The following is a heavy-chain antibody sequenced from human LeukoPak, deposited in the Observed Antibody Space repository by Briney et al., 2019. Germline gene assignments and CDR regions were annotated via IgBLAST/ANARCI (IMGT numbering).Heavy chain of an antibody. V-gene: IGHV1-8*01. CDR2: MNPNSGNT. D-gene: IGHD2-2*01. J-gene: IGHJ6*02. Sequence: ASVKVSCKASGYTFTSYDINWVRQATGQGLEWTGWMNPNSGNTGYAQKFQGRVTMTRNTSISTAYMELSSLRSEDTAVYYCARVNIVVVPAAMAHYYGMDVWGQGTTVTVSS. CDR1: GYTFTSYD. CDR3: ARVNIVVVPAAMAHYYGMDV.